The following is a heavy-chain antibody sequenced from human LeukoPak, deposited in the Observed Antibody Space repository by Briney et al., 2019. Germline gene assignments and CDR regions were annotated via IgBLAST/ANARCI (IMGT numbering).Heavy chain of an antibody. J-gene: IGHJ4*02. V-gene: IGHV4-39*01. D-gene: IGHD3-22*01. CDR1: GGSISSSSFH. Sequence: SETLSVTCTVSGGSISSSSFHWGWIRQPPGKGQEWIGSIYYGGSTYYNPSLKTRVTISVNTSKNQFTLKLSSLTAADTAVYYCARQRNYDSSSDYWGQGTLVTVSS. CDR3: ARQRNYDSSSDY. CDR2: IYYGGST.